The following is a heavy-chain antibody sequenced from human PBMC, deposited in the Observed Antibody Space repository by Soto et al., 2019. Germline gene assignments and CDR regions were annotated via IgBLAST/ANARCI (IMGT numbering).Heavy chain of an antibody. CDR3: ARFNWYFDR. CDR1: GGSIISYY. Sequence: QVQLQESGPGLVKPSETLSLTCTVSGGSIISYYWSWIRQPPGKGLEWIGYIYYSGSTNYNPSLKSRVTISVDTSKNQCSLKLISVTAADTAVYSCARFNWYFDRWGRGTLVTVSS. CDR2: IYYSGST. J-gene: IGHJ2*01. V-gene: IGHV4-59*08.